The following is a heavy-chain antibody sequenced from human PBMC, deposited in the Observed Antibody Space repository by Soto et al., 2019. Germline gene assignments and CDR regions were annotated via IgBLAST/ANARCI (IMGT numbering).Heavy chain of an antibody. Sequence: GGSLRLSCAASGFTFSSYSMNWFRQAPGKGLEWVSSISSSSSYIYYADSVKGRFTISRDNAKNSLYLQMNSLRAEDTAVYYCARAETCSSTSCYRRKPRLYYYYGMDVWGQGTTVTSP. V-gene: IGHV3-21*01. CDR2: ISSSSSYI. CDR3: ARAETCSSTSCYRRKPRLYYYYGMDV. J-gene: IGHJ6*02. CDR1: GFTFSSYS. D-gene: IGHD2-2*01.